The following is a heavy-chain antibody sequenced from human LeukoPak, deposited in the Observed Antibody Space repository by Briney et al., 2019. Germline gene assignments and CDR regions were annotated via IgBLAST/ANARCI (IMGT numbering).Heavy chain of an antibody. J-gene: IGHJ5*02. D-gene: IGHD3-10*01. CDR2: IYYSGST. Sequence: PSQTLSLTCTVSGGSLSSGGYYWSWIRQHPGKGLEWIGYIYYSGSTYYNPSLKSRVTISVDTSKNQFSLKLISVTAADTAVYYCASWGPYYGSGSYGWFDPWGQGTLVTVSS. CDR3: ASWGPYYGSGSYGWFDP. CDR1: GGSLSSGGYY. V-gene: IGHV4-31*03.